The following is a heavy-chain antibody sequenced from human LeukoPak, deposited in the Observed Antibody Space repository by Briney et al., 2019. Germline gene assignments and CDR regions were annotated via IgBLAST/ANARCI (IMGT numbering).Heavy chain of an antibody. CDR1: GGTFSSYA. D-gene: IGHD5-18*01. Sequence: SVKVSCKASGGTFSSYAINWVRQAPGQGLEWMGRIIPIFGTANYAQKFQGRVTITADESTSTAYMELSSLRSEDTAVYYCARDGAAMTFYYMDVWGKGTTVTVSS. CDR3: ARDGAAMTFYYMDV. V-gene: IGHV1-69*15. J-gene: IGHJ6*03. CDR2: IIPIFGTA.